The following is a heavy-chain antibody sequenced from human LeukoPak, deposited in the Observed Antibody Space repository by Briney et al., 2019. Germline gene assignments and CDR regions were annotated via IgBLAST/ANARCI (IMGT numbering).Heavy chain of an antibody. CDR1: GGSISSSSYY. CDR3: ARHEDDFSPNWFDP. V-gene: IGHV4-39*01. D-gene: IGHD3-3*01. J-gene: IGHJ5*02. CDR2: IYYSGST. Sequence: SETLSLTCTVSGGSISSSSYYWGWIRQPPGKGLEWIGSIYYSGSTYYNPSLKSRVTISVDTSKNQFSLKLSSVTAADTAVYYCARHEDDFSPNWFDPWGQGTLVTVSS.